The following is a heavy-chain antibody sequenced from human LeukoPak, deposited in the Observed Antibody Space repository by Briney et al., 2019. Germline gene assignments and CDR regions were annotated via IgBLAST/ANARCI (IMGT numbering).Heavy chain of an antibody. CDR2: IYWDDDK. D-gene: IGHD3-10*01. Sequence: SGSTLVKPTQTLTLTCTFSGFSLSTSGVGVGWIRQPPGKALEWLALIYWDDDKRYSPSLKSRLTITKDTSKNQVVLTMTNMDPVDTATYYCAHIQMVRGVSYYFDYWGQGTLVTVSS. CDR1: GFSLSTSGVG. J-gene: IGHJ4*02. V-gene: IGHV2-5*02. CDR3: AHIQMVRGVSYYFDY.